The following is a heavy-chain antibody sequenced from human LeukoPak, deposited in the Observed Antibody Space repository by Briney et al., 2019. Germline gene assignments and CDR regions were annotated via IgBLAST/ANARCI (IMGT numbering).Heavy chain of an antibody. CDR2: AYRDGYN. CDR1: GFSLNTYGVG. CDR3: AHRPNRNHNGWNTGIFDF. J-gene: IGHJ4*02. Sequence: ESALTLAKPTETLTLTCTFSGFSLNTYGVGVGWLRQPPRKALEWFAFAYRDGYNRYSPYLKTRLTVTKDTSKNQVVLTMNNMDPADTATYYYAHRPNRNHNGWNTGIFDFWGQGSQVSVSS. D-gene: IGHD1-14*01. V-gene: IGHV2-5*02.